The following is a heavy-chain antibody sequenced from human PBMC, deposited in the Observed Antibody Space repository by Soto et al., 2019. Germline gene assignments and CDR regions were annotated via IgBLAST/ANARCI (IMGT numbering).Heavy chain of an antibody. J-gene: IGHJ4*02. Sequence: GSVRPCCVASGFTFKAYSMVWVLQAPGNGLEWVSTITPTNGKTYYADSVRGRFTISRDNSRNSLFLQMNGLRPEDSALYYCAKDEGNSSTVFDYWGQGTLFTVSS. V-gene: IGHV3-23*01. CDR1: GFTFKAYS. CDR2: ITPTNGKT. D-gene: IGHD4-4*01. CDR3: AKDEGNSSTVFDY.